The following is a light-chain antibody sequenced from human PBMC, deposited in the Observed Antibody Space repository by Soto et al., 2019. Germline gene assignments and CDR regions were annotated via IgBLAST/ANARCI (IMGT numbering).Light chain of an antibody. Sequence: EIVLTQSPGTLSLFPGERATLSCRATQSVNSDYLAWYQQKPGQAPRLLIYIASRRATGIPDRFSGSGSGTVFTITSNRVEHEDFAEYYWQQYGTSPCTFGQGTKVEIK. CDR2: IAS. CDR3: QQYGTSPCT. CDR1: QSVNSDY. J-gene: IGKJ1*01. V-gene: IGKV3-20*01.